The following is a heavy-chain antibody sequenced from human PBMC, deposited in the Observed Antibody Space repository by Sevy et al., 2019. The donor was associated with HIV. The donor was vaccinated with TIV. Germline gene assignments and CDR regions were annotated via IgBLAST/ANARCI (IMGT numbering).Heavy chain of an antibody. CDR2: ISYDGSNK. CDR3: ARDLNYYGSA. Sequence: GGSLRLSCAASGFTFSSYAMHWVRQAPGKGLEWVAVISYDGSNKYYADSVKGRFTISRDNSKKTLYLQMNSLRAEDTAVYYCARDLNYYGSAWGQGTLVTVSS. J-gene: IGHJ5*02. D-gene: IGHD3-10*01. CDR1: GFTFSSYA. V-gene: IGHV3-30*04.